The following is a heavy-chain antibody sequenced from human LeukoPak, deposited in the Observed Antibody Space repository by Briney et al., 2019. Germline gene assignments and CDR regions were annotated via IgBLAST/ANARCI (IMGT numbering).Heavy chain of an antibody. CDR1: GGSFSGYY. CDR3: ARESPLRYFDWYIRGAFDY. Sequence: SETLSLTCAVYGGSFSGYYWSWIRQPPGKGLEWIGEINHSGSTNYNPSLKSRVTISVDTSKNQFSLKLSSVTAADTAVYYCARESPLRYFDWYIRGAFDYWGQGTLVTVSS. V-gene: IGHV4-34*01. D-gene: IGHD3-9*01. CDR2: INHSGST. J-gene: IGHJ4*02.